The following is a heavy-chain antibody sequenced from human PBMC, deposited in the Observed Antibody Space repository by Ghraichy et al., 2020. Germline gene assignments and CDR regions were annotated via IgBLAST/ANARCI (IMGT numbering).Heavy chain of an antibody. D-gene: IGHD2-2*01. Sequence: GRGGPGQGGEGRGGSIPIFGTANYAQKFQGRVTITADESTSTAYMELSSLRSEDTAVYYCARRGYCSSTSCYAHDYYMDVWGKGTPVTVSS. CDR3: ARRGYCSSTSCYAHDYYMDV. CDR2: SIPIFGTA. J-gene: IGHJ6*03. V-gene: IGHV1-69*01.